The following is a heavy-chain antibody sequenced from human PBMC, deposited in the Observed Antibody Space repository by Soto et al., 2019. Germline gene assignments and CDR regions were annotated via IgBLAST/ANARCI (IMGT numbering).Heavy chain of an antibody. CDR3: ARQRTSVVTQAYFDD. CDR2: IYYSGST. V-gene: IGHV4-39*01. CDR1: GGSINSRSYY. D-gene: IGHD2-21*02. J-gene: IGHJ4*02. Sequence: SETLSLTCTVSGGSINSRSYYWGWIRQSPGKGLEWIGSIYYSGSTYYNPSLKSRVAMSVDTSKNQFSLKLRSVSAADTAVYYCARQRTSVVTQAYFDDWGQGSLVTISS.